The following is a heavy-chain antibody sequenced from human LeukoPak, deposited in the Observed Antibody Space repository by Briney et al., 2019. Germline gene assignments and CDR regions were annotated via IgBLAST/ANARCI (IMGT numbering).Heavy chain of an antibody. V-gene: IGHV3-23*01. CDR3: AKDWRWKQNIFAMNV. CDR1: GFTFSSFA. D-gene: IGHD5-24*01. Sequence: GGSLRLSCAASGFTFSSFAMSWVRQAPGKGLEWVSAVSDSGGGTYYADSVKGRFTVSRDNSKNTVRLQMNSLRTEDTAVYYCAKDWRWKQNIFAMNVWGQGTTVTVSS. CDR2: VSDSGGGT. J-gene: IGHJ6*02.